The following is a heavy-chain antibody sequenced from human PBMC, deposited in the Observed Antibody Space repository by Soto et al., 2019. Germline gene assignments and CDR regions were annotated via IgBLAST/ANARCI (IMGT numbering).Heavy chain of an antibody. CDR2: INEGGSEE. V-gene: IGHV3-7*01. CDR3: CHTWV. D-gene: IGHD1-26*01. J-gene: IGHJ4*02. CDR1: GFSISDYW. Sequence: EVQMVESGGGLVQPGGSLRLSCAASGFSISDYWMSWVRQAPGKGLEWVGNINEGGSEENYVDSVKGRFTISRDNARNSLYLQMNSLRVEDTAVYYCCHTWVGGQGTLVTVSS.